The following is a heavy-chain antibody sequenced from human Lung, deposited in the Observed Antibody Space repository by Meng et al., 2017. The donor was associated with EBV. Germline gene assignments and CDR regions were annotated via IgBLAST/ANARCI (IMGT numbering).Heavy chain of an antibody. V-gene: IGHV4-4*02. CDR3: ARAVDTGYFDY. CDR2: IYHSGST. D-gene: IGHD5-18*01. Sequence: QLQLQGPGSGWVTPSGTLALTCAVSGGSISSSNWWSWVRQPPGKGLEWIGEIYHSGSTNYNPSLKSRVTISVDKSKNQFSLKLSSVTAADTAVYYCARAVDTGYFDYWGQGTLVTVSS. J-gene: IGHJ4*02. CDR1: GGSISSSNW.